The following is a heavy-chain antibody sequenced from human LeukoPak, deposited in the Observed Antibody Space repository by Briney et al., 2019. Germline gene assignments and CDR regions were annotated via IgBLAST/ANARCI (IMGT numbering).Heavy chain of an antibody. J-gene: IGHJ6*04. V-gene: IGHV3-48*03. Sequence: GGSLRLSCAASGFTFSSFEMNWVRQAPGRGLEWLSHISTSGGTKYYADSVKGRFTISRDNAKNSLYLQMNSLRAEDTAVYYCAELGITMIGGVWGKGTTVTISS. D-gene: IGHD3-10*02. CDR3: AELGITMIGGV. CDR1: GFTFSSFE. CDR2: ISTSGGTK.